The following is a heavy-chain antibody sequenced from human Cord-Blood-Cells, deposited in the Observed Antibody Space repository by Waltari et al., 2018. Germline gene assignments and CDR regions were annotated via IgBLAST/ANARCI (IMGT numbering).Heavy chain of an antibody. J-gene: IGHJ6*02. CDR1: GYTFTSYY. D-gene: IGHD6-6*01. CDR2: INPSGGST. CDR3: AREYSSSSGYYGMDV. V-gene: IGHV1-46*01. Sequence: VQLVQSGAAVKKPGASVKVSCKASGYTFTSYYMHWVRPLPGQGLEWMGIINPSGGSTSYAQKFQGRVTMTRDTSTSTVYMELSSLRSEDTAVYYCAREYSSSSGYYGMDVWGQGTTVTVSS.